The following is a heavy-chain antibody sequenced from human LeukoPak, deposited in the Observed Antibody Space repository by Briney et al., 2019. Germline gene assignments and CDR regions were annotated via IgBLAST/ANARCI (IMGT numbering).Heavy chain of an antibody. J-gene: IGHJ4*02. V-gene: IGHV3-23*01. Sequence: PGGSLRLSCAASGFTFSSYAMTWVRQAPGKGLEWVSTISGSGDSTYYADSVKGRFTISRDNAKNSLYLQMNSLRAEDTAVYYCARDSSSWPDYWGQGTLVTVSS. D-gene: IGHD6-13*01. CDR2: ISGSGDST. CDR3: ARDSSSWPDY. CDR1: GFTFSSYA.